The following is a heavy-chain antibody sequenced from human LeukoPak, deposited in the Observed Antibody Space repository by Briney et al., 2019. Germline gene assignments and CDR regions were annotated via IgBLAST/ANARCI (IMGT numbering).Heavy chain of an antibody. V-gene: IGHV4-59*01. CDR1: GGYISSYY. J-gene: IGHJ5*02. CDR2: IYYTGST. CDR3: ARGRITIFGVVTFDP. D-gene: IGHD3-3*01. Sequence: PSETLSLTCTVSGGYISSYYWSWIRQPPGKGLEWIGNIYYTGSTNSNPSLKTRVTISVDTSKNQFSLKLSSVTAADTAVYYCARGRITIFGVVTFDPWGQGTLVTVSS.